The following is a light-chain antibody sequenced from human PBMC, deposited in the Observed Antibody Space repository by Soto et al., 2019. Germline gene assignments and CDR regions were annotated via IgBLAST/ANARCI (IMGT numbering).Light chain of an antibody. CDR3: AAWDESLSGLL. J-gene: IGLJ3*02. CDR2: NNN. Sequence: QSVLTQPPSASETPGQRVTISCSGSSSNIGRNAVNWYQHLPGTAPKLLIYNNNQRPSGVPDRFSGSKSGTSASLAISGLQSEDEADYYCAAWDESLSGLLFGGGTKVTVL. V-gene: IGLV1-44*01. CDR1: SSNIGRNA.